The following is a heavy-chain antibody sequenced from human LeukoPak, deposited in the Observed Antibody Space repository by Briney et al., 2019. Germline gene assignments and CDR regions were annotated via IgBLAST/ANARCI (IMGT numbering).Heavy chain of an antibody. D-gene: IGHD3-10*02. CDR2: IYSGGST. CDR1: GFTFSSYA. J-gene: IGHJ3*02. V-gene: IGHV3-53*04. CDR3: ARDYVDAFDI. Sequence: GGSLRLSCAASGFTFSSYAMSWVRQAPGKGLEWVSVIYSGGSTYYADSVKGRFTISRHNSKNTLYLQMNSLRAEDTAVYYCARDYVDAFDIWGQGTMVTVSS.